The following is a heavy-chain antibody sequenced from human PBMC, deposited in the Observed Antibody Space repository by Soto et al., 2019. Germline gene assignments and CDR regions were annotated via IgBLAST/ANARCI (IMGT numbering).Heavy chain of an antibody. CDR2: IYYSGST. D-gene: IGHD2-15*01. V-gene: IGHV4-30-4*01. CDR1: GGSISSGDYY. J-gene: IGHJ4*02. Sequence: QVELQESGPGLEKPSQTLSLNCTVSGGSISSGDYYWSWIRQPPGKGLEWIGYIYYSGSTYYNPSLMSRVTISVDTSKNQFSLKLSSVTAADTAVYYCARCASSCSLGFWGQGTLVTVSS. CDR3: ARCASSCSLGF.